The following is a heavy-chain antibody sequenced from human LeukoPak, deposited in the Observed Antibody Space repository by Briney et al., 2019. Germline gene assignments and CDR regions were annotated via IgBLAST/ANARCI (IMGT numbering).Heavy chain of an antibody. D-gene: IGHD2-8*01. CDR2: INSDGSST. V-gene: IGHV3-74*01. J-gene: IGHJ3*02. CDR3: ARVQGHPPNGLDI. Sequence: GGSLRLSCAASGFTFSSYWMHWVRQAPGKGLVWVSRINSDGSSTSYADAVKGRFTISRDNAKNTAYLQMNSLRAEDTAVNYCARVQGHPPNGLDIWGQGTMVTVSS. CDR1: GFTFSSYW.